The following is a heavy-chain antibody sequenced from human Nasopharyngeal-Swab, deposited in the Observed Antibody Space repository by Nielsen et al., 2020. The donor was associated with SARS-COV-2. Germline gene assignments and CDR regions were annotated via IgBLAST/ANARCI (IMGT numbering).Heavy chain of an antibody. CDR1: WFIFSGSA. V-gene: IGHV3-73*01. J-gene: IGHJ4*02. CDR2: IGDKDHNYAT. Sequence: GESLKISCAASWFIFSGSAMHWVRQASGKGLELVVRIGDKDHNYATTYGAAVKGRFTISRDDSKNTAFLQMDSLKTEDTALYYCTTDYYFDYWGQGTLVTVSS. CDR3: TTDYYFDY.